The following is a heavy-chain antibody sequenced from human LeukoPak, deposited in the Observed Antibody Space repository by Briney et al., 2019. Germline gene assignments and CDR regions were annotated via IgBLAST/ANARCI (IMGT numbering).Heavy chain of an antibody. D-gene: IGHD3-3*01. J-gene: IGHJ5*02. CDR1: GYTFTSYG. CDR2: ISAYNGNT. V-gene: IGHV1-18*01. Sequence: ASVKVSCKASGYTFTSYGISWVRQAPGQGLEWMGWISAYNGNTNYAQKLQGRVTMTTDTSTSTAYMELRSLRSDDTAVYYCARAMYDFWSGYYTRFDPGGQGTLVTVSS. CDR3: ARAMYDFWSGYYTRFDP.